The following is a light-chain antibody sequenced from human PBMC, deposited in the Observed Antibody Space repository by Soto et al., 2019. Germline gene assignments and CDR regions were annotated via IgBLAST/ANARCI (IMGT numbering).Light chain of an antibody. CDR2: DDS. CDR3: QVWYSSSDHVI. V-gene: IGLV3-21*02. J-gene: IGLJ2*01. CDR1: VIGSIS. Sequence: SYELTQPPSVSVAPGQTASITCGGNVIGSISVHWYQQKPGQAPVLVVFDDSDRPSGIPERCSGSNSRNTATLTISRVEAGDEADDYCQVWYSSSDHVIFGGGTKVTVL.